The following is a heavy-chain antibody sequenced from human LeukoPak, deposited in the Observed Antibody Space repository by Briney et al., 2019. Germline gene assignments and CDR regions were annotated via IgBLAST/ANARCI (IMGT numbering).Heavy chain of an antibody. D-gene: IGHD3-22*01. CDR1: GFTFSSYG. Sequence: GGSLRLSCAASGFTFSSYGMHWVRQAPGKGLEWVSAISGSGGSTYYADSVKGRFTISRDNSKNTLYLQMNSLRAEDTAVYYCAKGPSYDYYDSSGSYFDYWGQGTLVTVSS. J-gene: IGHJ4*02. CDR3: AKGPSYDYYDSSGSYFDY. CDR2: ISGSGGST. V-gene: IGHV3-23*01.